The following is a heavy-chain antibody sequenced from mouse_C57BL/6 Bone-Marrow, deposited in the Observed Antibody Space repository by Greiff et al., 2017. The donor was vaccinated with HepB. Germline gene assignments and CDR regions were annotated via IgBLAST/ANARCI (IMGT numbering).Heavy chain of an antibody. Sequence: QVQLQQPGAELVKPGASVKLSCKASGYTFTSYWMHWVKQRPGQGLEWIGMIHPNSGSTNYNEKFKSKATLTVDKSSSTAYKQLSSLTSEDSAVYYCARGYDGYYHTLLWGQGTTLTVSS. J-gene: IGHJ2*01. CDR1: GYTFTSYW. D-gene: IGHD2-3*01. V-gene: IGHV1-64*01. CDR3: ARGYDGYYHTLL. CDR2: IHPNSGST.